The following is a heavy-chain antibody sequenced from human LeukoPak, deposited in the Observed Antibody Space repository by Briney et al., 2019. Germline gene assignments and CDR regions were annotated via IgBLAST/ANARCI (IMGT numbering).Heavy chain of an antibody. Sequence: GGSLRLSCAASGFTFSSYWMHWVRPAPGKGLVWVSRINSDGSSASYADSVKGRFTISRDNAKNTLYLQMNSLRAEDTAVYYCARGSLAAASAAFDIWGQGTMVTVSS. CDR2: INSDGSSA. CDR1: GFTFSSYW. D-gene: IGHD6-13*01. CDR3: ARGSLAAASAAFDI. V-gene: IGHV3-74*01. J-gene: IGHJ3*02.